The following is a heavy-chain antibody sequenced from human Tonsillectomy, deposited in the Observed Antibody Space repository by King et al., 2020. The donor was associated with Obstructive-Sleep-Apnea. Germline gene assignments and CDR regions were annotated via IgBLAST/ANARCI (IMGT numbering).Heavy chain of an antibody. D-gene: IGHD5-12*01. CDR1: GVSIASGGSY. Sequence: VQLQESGPGLVKPSETLSLTCTVSGVSIASGGSYWTWIRQQPGKGLEWIGYIYSRGSAYRNPSLSSRVTISVDSSKNQFSLKLRSVTAADTAVYYCARSGTFYSGYSGLDVWGQGTTVTVSS. CDR2: IYSRGSA. CDR3: ARSGTFYSGYSGLDV. J-gene: IGHJ6*02. V-gene: IGHV4-31*03.